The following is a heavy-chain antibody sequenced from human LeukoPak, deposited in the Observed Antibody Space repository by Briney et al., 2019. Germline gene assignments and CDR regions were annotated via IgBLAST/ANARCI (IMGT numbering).Heavy chain of an antibody. D-gene: IGHD3-16*01. CDR2: ISGSSGTI. V-gene: IGHV3-48*01. CDR1: GFTFSSYS. J-gene: IGHJ6*03. Sequence: GGSLRPSCAASGFTFSSYSMNWVRQAPGKGLEWVSYISGSSGTIYYADSVKGRFTISRDNAKNSLYLQMNSLRAEDTAVYYCARRPEFGVLYYMNVWGKGTTVTVSS. CDR3: ARRPEFGVLYYMNV.